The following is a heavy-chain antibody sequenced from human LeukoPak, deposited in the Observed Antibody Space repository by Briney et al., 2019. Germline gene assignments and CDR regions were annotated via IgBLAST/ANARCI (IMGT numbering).Heavy chain of an antibody. CDR1: GRSFSGYY. CDR3: ARYSSPYYYMDV. D-gene: IGHD6-13*01. J-gene: IGHJ6*03. Sequence: SETLSLTCAVYGRSFSGYYWTWIRQTPGKGLEWIGEINHSGITDYNPSLKSRVTMSVDTSKNQFSLKLSSVTAADTAVYYCARYSSPYYYMDVWGKGTTVTISS. V-gene: IGHV4-34*10. CDR2: INHSGIT.